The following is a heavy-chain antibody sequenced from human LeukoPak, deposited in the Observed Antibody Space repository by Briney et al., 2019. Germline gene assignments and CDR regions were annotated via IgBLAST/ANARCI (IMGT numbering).Heavy chain of an antibody. CDR3: ARGADGYNSYYYYYMDV. V-gene: IGHV3-74*01. CDR1: GFTFINYW. Sequence: GGSLRLSCAASGFTFINYWMHWVRQAPGKGLVWVSRITSDGSGANYADSVKGRFTISRDNDENTLYLQMNSLRAEDTAVYYCARGADGYNSYYYYYMDVWGKGTTVTASS. D-gene: IGHD5-24*01. J-gene: IGHJ6*03. CDR2: ITSDGSGA.